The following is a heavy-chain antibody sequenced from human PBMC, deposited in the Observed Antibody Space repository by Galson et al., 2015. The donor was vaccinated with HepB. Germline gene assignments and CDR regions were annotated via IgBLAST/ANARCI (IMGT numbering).Heavy chain of an antibody. D-gene: IGHD3-22*01. CDR2: TYYRSKWYN. V-gene: IGHV6-1*01. CDR3: ARDVTYYYDSSGYYGQYYFDY. CDR1: GDSVSSNSAA. J-gene: IGHJ4*02. Sequence: CAISGDSVSSNSAAWNWIRQSPSRGLEWLGRTYYRSKWYNDYAVSVKSRITINPDTSKNQFSLRLNSVTPEDTAVYYCARDVTYYYDSSGYYGQYYFDYWGQGTLVTVSS.